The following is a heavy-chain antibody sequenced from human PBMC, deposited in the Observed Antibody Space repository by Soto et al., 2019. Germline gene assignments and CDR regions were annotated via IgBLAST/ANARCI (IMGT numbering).Heavy chain of an antibody. D-gene: IGHD3-22*01. J-gene: IGHJ4*02. CDR2: IYYSGST. CDR3: AGNYNDSFDY. V-gene: IGHV4-39*01. Sequence: SETLSLTCTVSGGSISSSSYYWGWIRQPPGKGLEWIGSIYYSGSTYYNPSLKSRVTISVDTSKNQFSLKLSSVTAADTAVYYCAGNYNDSFDYWGQGTLVTVSS. CDR1: GGSISSSSYY.